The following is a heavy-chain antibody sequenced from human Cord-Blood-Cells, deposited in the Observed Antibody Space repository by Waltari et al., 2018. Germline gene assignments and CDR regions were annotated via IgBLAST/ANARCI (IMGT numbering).Heavy chain of an antibody. Sequence: VRQMPGKGLEWMGIIYPGDSDTSYSPSFQGQVTISADKSISTAYLQWSSLKASDTAMYYCARLTKCSSTSCYDYWGQGTLVTVSS. CDR3: ARLTKCSSTSCYDY. CDR2: IYPGDSDT. D-gene: IGHD2-2*01. J-gene: IGHJ4*02. V-gene: IGHV5-51*01.